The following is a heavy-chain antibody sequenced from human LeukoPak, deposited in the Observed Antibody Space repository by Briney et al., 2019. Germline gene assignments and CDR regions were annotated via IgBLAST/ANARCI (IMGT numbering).Heavy chain of an antibody. D-gene: IGHD1-26*01. V-gene: IGHV1-2*02. CDR3: AVKRSYYAGFDY. CDR1: GYTFAGYS. CDR2: INPNSGGT. J-gene: IGHJ4*02. Sequence: ASVEVSCKASGYTFAGYSMHWVRQAPGQGLEWMGWINPNSGGTNYAQKFQGRVTITRDTSISTAYMELSSLRSDDTAVYYCAVKRSYYAGFDYSGQGTLVTVSS.